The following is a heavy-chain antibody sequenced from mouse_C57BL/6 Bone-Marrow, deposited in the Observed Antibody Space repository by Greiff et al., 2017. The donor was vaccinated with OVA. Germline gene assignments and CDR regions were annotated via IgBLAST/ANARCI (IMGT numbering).Heavy chain of an antibody. V-gene: IGHV1-7*01. J-gene: IGHJ2*01. CDR3: ASIYYDYDENYFDY. CDR2: LNPSSGYT. Sequence: QVQLQQSGAALAKPGASVKLFCKASGYTFTSYWLHWVKQRPGQGLEWIGYLNPSSGYTKYNQKFKDKATLTADKSSSTAYMQLSSLTYEDSAVYYCASIYYDYDENYFDYWGQGTTLTVSS. CDR1: GYTFTSYW. D-gene: IGHD2-4*01.